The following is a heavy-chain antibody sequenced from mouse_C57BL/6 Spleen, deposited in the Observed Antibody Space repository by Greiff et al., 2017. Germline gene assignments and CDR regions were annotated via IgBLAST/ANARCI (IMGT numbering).Heavy chain of an antibody. CDR3: ARRAGAMDY. Sequence: DVMLVESGGGLVKPGGSLKLSCAASGFTFSDYGMHWVRQAPEKGLEWVAYISSGRSTIYYADTVKGRFTISRDNAKNTLFLQMTSLRSEDTAMYYCARRAGAMDYWGQGTSVTVSS. CDR1: GFTFSDYG. V-gene: IGHV5-17*01. CDR2: ISSGRSTI. J-gene: IGHJ4*01.